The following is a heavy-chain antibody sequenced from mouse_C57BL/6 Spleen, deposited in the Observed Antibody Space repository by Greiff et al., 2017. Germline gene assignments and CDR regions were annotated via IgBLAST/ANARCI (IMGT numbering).Heavy chain of an antibody. Sequence: VQLQQSGAELVRPGASVKLSCTASGFNIKDYYMHWVKQRPEQGLEWIGRIDPEDGDTEYAPKFQGKATMTADTSSNTAYLQLSSQASEDTAVYYCTTDYYGSSPAYWGQGTLVTVSA. D-gene: IGHD1-1*01. V-gene: IGHV14-1*01. CDR1: GFNIKDYY. CDR2: IDPEDGDT. J-gene: IGHJ3*01. CDR3: TTDYYGSSPAY.